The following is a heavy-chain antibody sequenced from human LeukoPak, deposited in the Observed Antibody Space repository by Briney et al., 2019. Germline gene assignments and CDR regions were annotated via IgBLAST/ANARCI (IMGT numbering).Heavy chain of an antibody. CDR1: GGTFSSYT. V-gene: IGHV1-69*02. CDR3: ARGPIVVVPAAPDYYYMDV. J-gene: IGHJ6*03. Sequence: ASVKVSCKASGGTFSSYTISWVRQAPGQGLEWVGRIIPILGIANYAQQFQGRVTITADTSTSTAYMELISLRSEGAAVYYCARGPIVVVPAAPDYYYMDVWGKGTTVTVSS. D-gene: IGHD2-2*01. CDR2: IIPILGIA.